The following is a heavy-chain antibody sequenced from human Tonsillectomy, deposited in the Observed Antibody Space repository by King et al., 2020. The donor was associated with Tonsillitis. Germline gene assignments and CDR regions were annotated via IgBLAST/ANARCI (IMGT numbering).Heavy chain of an antibody. CDR3: ARENSGYEWWGVGVDY. CDR1: GFTFSSYS. V-gene: IGHV3-21*01. Sequence: VQLVESGGGLVKPGGSLRLSCAASGFTFSSYSMNWVRQAPGKGLEWVSSISSSSSYIYYADSVKGRFTISRDNAKNSLYLQMNSLRAEDTAVYYCARENSGYEWWGVGVDYWGQGTLVTVSS. CDR2: ISSSSSYI. D-gene: IGHD5-12*01. J-gene: IGHJ4*02.